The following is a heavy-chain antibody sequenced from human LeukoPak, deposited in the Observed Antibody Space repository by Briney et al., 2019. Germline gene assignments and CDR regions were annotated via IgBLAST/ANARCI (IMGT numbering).Heavy chain of an antibody. Sequence: SQTLSLTCTVSGGSISSGSYYWSWIRQPAGKGLEWIGRIYTSGISGITNYNPSLKSRVTISLSTSKNQFSLKLSSVTAADTAVYYCARRKGPFDPWGQGTLVTVSS. CDR3: ARRKGPFDP. J-gene: IGHJ5*02. CDR2: IYTSGISGIT. CDR1: GGSISSGSYY. V-gene: IGHV4-61*02.